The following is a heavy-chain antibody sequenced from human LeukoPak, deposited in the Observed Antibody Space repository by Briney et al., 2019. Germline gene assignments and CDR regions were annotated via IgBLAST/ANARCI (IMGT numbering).Heavy chain of an antibody. CDR1: ASTPPNSD. CDR3: AEGVASTGATY. V-gene: IGHV3-23*01. CDR2: IVISDGST. J-gene: IGHJ4*02. Sequence: GGSLRLSCAASASTPPNSDMTWVRQAPGKGLEWVSTIVISDGSTYYADSVKGRFTISRDNSQNTLFLQMSNLRAEDTAVYYCAEGVASTGATYWGQGTLVTVSS. D-gene: IGHD5-24*01.